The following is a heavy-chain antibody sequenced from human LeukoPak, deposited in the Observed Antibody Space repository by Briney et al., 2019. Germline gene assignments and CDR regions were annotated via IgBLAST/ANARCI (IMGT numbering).Heavy chain of an antibody. J-gene: IGHJ4*02. CDR3: ARDYGDYQFDY. V-gene: IGHV1-2*02. Sequence: ASVKVSCKTSEYTFTDYYIHWVRQAPGQGLEWMGWINPNSGGTNYAQKFQGRVTMTRDTSISTAYMELSRLRSDDTAVYYCARDYGDYQFDYWGQGTLVTVSS. D-gene: IGHD4-17*01. CDR2: INPNSGGT. CDR1: EYTFTDYY.